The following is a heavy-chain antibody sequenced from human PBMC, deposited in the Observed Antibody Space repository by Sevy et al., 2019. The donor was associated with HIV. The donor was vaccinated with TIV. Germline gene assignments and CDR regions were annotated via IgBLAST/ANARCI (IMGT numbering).Heavy chain of an antibody. D-gene: IGHD3-10*01. J-gene: IGHJ4*02. CDR2: ISSSSNTI. CDR3: AGDYYGSGSYYLPFEY. Sequence: GGSLRLSCAASGFTFSNYNMNWVRQAPGKGLEWVSYISSSSNTIYYADSVKGRFTISRDNAKNSLYLKMNSLRAEDTAVYYCAGDYYGSGSYYLPFEYWGQGTLVTVSS. V-gene: IGHV3-48*01. CDR1: GFTFSNYN.